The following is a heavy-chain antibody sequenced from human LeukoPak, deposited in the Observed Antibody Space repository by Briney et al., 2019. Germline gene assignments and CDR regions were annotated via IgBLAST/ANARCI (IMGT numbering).Heavy chain of an antibody. V-gene: IGHV3-11*04. CDR2: ISANGITT. CDR3: ASSLNTVIISPYYFDY. CDR1: GFTFSDYY. D-gene: IGHD4-11*01. J-gene: IGHJ4*02. Sequence: GGSLRLSCAASGFTFSDYYMGWIRQAPGQGLEWISYISANGITTYYADSVKGRFTIARDNARNSLSLYMNFLSAEDTAVYYCASSLNTVIISPYYFDYWGQGTLVTVSS.